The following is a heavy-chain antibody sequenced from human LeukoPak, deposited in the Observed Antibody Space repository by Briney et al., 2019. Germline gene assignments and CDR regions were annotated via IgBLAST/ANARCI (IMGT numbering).Heavy chain of an antibody. J-gene: IGHJ6*03. Sequence: GESLKISCKGSGYSFTNYWIGWVRQMPGEGLEWMGIIYPGDSDTRYSPSLQGQVTVSADKSISTAYLQWSSLKASDTAMYYCARGPYSENYSKSPYYYYYMDVWGTGTTVTASS. CDR3: ARGPYSENYSKSPYYYYYMDV. CDR2: IYPGDSDT. D-gene: IGHD1-26*01. CDR1: GYSFTNYW. V-gene: IGHV5-51*01.